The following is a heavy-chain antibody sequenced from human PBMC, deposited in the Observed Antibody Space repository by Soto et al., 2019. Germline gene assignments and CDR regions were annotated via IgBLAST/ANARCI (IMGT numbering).Heavy chain of an antibody. D-gene: IGHD4-17*01. V-gene: IGHV2-5*02. Sequence: QITLKESGPTLVKPAQTLTLTCGFSGFSLSSYGMGVAWIRQPPGKALEWLALIYWDDDKRYSPSLKDRLAISKDTSSTQVVLTITNMAPGDTATYFCAHAGDYDLLTFDHWGPGTLVTVSS. CDR3: AHAGDYDLLTFDH. CDR1: GFSLSSYGMG. J-gene: IGHJ4*02. CDR2: IYWDDDK.